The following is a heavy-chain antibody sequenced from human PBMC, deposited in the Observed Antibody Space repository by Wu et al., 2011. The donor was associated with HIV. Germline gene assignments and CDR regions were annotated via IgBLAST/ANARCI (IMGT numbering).Heavy chain of an antibody. D-gene: IGHD1/OR15-1a*01. Sequence: QVQLVQSGAEVKKPGASVKVSCKASEYTFTDYYIHWVRQAPGQGLEWMGWINPNSGGTNYVQKFQGRVTMTRDTSISTAYMELSRLTSDDTAVYYCARSEQNGFDIWGQGTMVTVSS. J-gene: IGHJ3*02. CDR3: ARSEQNGFDI. V-gene: IGHV1-2*02. CDR2: INPNSGGT. CDR1: EYTFTDYY.